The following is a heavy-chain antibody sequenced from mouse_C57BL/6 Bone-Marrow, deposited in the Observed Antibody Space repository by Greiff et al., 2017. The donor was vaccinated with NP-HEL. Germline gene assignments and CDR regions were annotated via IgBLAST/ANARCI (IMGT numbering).Heavy chain of an antibody. Sequence: EVKLVESGPGLANPSQTLSLTCSVTGYSIPSDYWTWIRQFPGNKLEYMGFISYSGSTYYNPSLKSRISITRDTSKNQYYLQLNSVTTEDTATYYCAGRLRRGFAYWGQGTLVTVSA. CDR1: GYSIPSDY. CDR3: AGRLRRGFAY. CDR2: ISYSGST. D-gene: IGHD2-4*01. J-gene: IGHJ3*01. V-gene: IGHV3-8*01.